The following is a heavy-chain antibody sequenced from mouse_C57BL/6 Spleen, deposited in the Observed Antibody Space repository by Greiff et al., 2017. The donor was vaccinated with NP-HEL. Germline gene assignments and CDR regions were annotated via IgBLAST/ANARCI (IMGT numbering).Heavy chain of an antibody. Sequence: VQLQQPGAELVMPGASVKLSCKASGYTFTSYWMHWVKQRPGQGLEWIGEIDPSDSYTNYNQKFKGKSTLTVDKSSSTAYMQLSSLTSEDSAVYYCARRGLRLTGTDDWGQGTTLTVSS. CDR1: GYTFTSYW. V-gene: IGHV1-69*01. CDR3: ARRGLRLTGTDD. CDR2: IDPSDSYT. D-gene: IGHD4-1*01. J-gene: IGHJ2*01.